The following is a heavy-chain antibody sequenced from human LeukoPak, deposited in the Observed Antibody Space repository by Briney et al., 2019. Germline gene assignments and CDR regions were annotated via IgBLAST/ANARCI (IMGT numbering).Heavy chain of an antibody. CDR3: AKVPVVDFGVVIGLYYYYGMDV. CDR1: GFTFSSYA. CDR2: ISGSGGST. D-gene: IGHD3-3*01. J-gene: IGHJ6*02. Sequence: TGGSLRLSCAASGFTFSSYAMSWVRQAPGKGLEWVSAISGSGGSTYYADSVKGRFTISRDNSKNTLYLQMNSLRAEDTAVYYCAKVPVVDFGVVIGLYYYYGMDVWGQGTTVTVSS. V-gene: IGHV3-23*01.